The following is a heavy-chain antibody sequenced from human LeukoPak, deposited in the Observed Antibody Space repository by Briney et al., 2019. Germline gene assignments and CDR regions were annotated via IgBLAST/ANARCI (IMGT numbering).Heavy chain of an antibody. Sequence: PGGSLRLSCAASGFTVSSNYMSWVRQAPGKGLEWVSVIYSGGSTYYADSVKGRFTISRDNSKNTLYLQMNSLRAEDTAVYYCARDSERSIAAAGTLDYWGQGTLVTVSS. V-gene: IGHV3-53*01. D-gene: IGHD6-13*01. CDR1: GFTVSSNY. J-gene: IGHJ4*02. CDR2: IYSGGST. CDR3: ARDSERSIAAAGTLDY.